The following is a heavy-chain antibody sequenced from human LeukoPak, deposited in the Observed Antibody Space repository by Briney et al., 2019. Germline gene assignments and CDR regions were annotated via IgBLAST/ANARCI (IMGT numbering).Heavy chain of an antibody. Sequence: GGSLRLSCGVSEFTFDDYVIHWVRQGPGKGLEWVAAMSWTSGSIAYADSVKGRFTISGDNAKNSLYLQMNSLRAEDTAVYYCARPLVANYYYYYGMDVWGQGITVTVSS. V-gene: IGHV3-9*01. J-gene: IGHJ6*02. CDR1: EFTFDDYV. D-gene: IGHD2-8*02. CDR3: ARPLVANYYYYYGMDV. CDR2: MSWTSGSI.